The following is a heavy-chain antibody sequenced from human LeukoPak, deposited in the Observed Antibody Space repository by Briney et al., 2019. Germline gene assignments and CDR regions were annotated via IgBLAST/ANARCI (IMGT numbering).Heavy chain of an antibody. CDR3: ARQKRLLWFGETRPHFDY. D-gene: IGHD3-10*01. CDR1: GGSISSSSYY. J-gene: IGHJ4*02. V-gene: IGHV4-39*01. CDR2: IYYSGSI. Sequence: SETLSLTCTVSGGSISSSSYYWGWIRQPPGKGLEWIGSIYYSGSIYYNPSLKSRVTISVDTSKNQFSLKLSSVTAADTAVYYCARQKRLLWFGETRPHFDYWGQGTLVTVSS.